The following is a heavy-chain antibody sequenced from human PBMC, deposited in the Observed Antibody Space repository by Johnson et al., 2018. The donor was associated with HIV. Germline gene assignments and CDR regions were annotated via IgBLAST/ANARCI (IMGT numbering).Heavy chain of an antibody. CDR3: AKRIHIKEDSAFDI. V-gene: IGHV3-30*18. CDR1: GFTFRSYA. CDR2: ITYDGRNK. J-gene: IGHJ3*02. Sequence: QVQLVESGGGVMQPGKSLRLSCEASGFTFRSYAMHWVRQAPGKGLEWVAVITYDGRNKYYTDSVKGRFIISRDNSKNMTNLQMNSLRAEDTAVYYCAKRIHIKEDSAFDIWGQGTMVTVSS. D-gene: IGHD2-21*01.